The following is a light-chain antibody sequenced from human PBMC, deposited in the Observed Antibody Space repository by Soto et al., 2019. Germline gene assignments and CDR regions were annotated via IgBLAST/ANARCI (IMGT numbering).Light chain of an antibody. CDR1: QSVRSN. CDR2: GIS. Sequence: EVVMTQAPPTPSVSPGERVTLSCRASQSVRSNLAWYQQKPGQSPRLLIYGISTRATGIPARFSGSGSGTEFSLTISSLQSEDFAVYYCQQYSKWPITFGQGTRLEIK. V-gene: IGKV3-15*01. J-gene: IGKJ5*01. CDR3: QQYSKWPIT.